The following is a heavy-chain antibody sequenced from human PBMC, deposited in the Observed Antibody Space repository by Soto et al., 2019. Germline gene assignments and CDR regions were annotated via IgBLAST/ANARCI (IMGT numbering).Heavy chain of an antibody. J-gene: IGHJ5*02. CDR3: ARHFRVRRYYSDSSGRNWFDP. Sequence: GESLKISCKGSGYSFTSYCISWVRQMPGKGLEWMGRIDPSDSYTNYSPSFQGHVTISADNSISTAYLQRSSLKASDNAMYYCARHFRVRRYYSDSSGRNWFDPWGQGTMVTVSS. CDR2: IDPSDSYT. V-gene: IGHV5-10-1*01. D-gene: IGHD3-22*01. CDR1: GYSFTSYC.